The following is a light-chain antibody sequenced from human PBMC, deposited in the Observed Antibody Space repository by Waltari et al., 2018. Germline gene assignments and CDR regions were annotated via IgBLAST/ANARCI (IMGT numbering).Light chain of an antibody. J-gene: IGKJ5*01. CDR2: GAS. CDR1: QSVSSSY. V-gene: IGKV3-20*01. CDR3: QQYGSSLC. Sequence: EFVLTQSPGTLSLPPGESATPSCRASQSVSSSYLAWYQQKPGQAPRLLIYGASSRATGIPDRFSGSGSGTDFTLTISRLEPEDFAVYYCQQYGSSLCFGQGTRLEIK.